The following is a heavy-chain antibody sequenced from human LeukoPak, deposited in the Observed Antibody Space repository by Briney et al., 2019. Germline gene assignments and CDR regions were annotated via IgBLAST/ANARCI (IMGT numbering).Heavy chain of an antibody. J-gene: IGHJ4*02. Sequence: SVKVSCKASGGTFSSYAISWVRQAPGQGLEWMGGIIPIFGTANYAQKFQGRVTITADESTSTAYMELSSLRSEDTAVYYCAGGPPLSSSWYTSLDYWGQGTLVTVSS. CDR3: AGGPPLSSSWYTSLDY. CDR1: GGTFSSYA. CDR2: IIPIFGTA. D-gene: IGHD6-13*01. V-gene: IGHV1-69*01.